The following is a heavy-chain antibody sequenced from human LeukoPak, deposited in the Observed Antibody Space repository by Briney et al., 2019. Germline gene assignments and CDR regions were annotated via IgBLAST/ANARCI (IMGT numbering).Heavy chain of an antibody. J-gene: IGHJ4*02. CDR1: GFTFSYHW. V-gene: IGHV3-7*01. D-gene: IGHD1-26*01. Sequence: GGSLRLSCAASGFTFSYHWMTWVGQAPGKGLEWVANMKGDGSDRYYLDSVKGRFTISRDNTKNSLYLQMNSLRVEDTAVYYCARDWSDLTTNPPDYWGQGTLVTVSS. CDR3: ARDWSDLTTNPPDY. CDR2: MKGDGSDR.